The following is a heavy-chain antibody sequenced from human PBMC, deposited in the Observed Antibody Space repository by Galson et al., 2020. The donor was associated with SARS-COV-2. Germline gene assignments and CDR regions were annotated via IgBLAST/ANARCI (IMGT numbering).Heavy chain of an antibody. J-gene: IGHJ5*02. CDR3: ATTTPLAVAGTSWFDP. Sequence: GESLKISCKVSGYTLTELSMHWVRQAPGKGLEWMGGFDHEDGETIYAQKFQGRVTMTEDTSTDTAYMELSSLRSEDTAVYYCATTTPLAVAGTSWFDPWGQGTLVTVSS. CDR2: FDHEDGET. V-gene: IGHV1-24*01. D-gene: IGHD6-19*01. CDR1: GYTLTELS.